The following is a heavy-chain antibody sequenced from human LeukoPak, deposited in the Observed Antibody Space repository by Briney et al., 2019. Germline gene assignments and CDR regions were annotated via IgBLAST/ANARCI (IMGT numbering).Heavy chain of an antibody. CDR1: GFTFSIYA. V-gene: IGHV3-30-3*02. CDR2: ISYDGSNK. CDR3: AKFADPGV. J-gene: IGHJ3*01. D-gene: IGHD7-27*01. Sequence: GGSLRLSCAASGFTFSIYAMNWVRQAPGKGLEWVAVISYDGSNKYYADSVKGRFTISRDNAKNTLYLQMNSLRAEDTAVYYCAKFADPGVWGQGTMVTVSS.